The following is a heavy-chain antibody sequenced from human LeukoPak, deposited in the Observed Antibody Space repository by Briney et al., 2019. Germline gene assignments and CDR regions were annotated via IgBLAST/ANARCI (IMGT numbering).Heavy chain of an antibody. CDR3: ARDHPDGLGSDY. J-gene: IGHJ4*02. CDR2: IYYSGST. CDR1: GGSISSGGYY. D-gene: IGHD3/OR15-3a*01. Sequence: PSETLSLTCTVSGGSISSGGYYWSWTRQHPGKGLEWIGYIYYSGSTYYNPSLKSRVTISVDTSKNQFSLKLSSVTAADTAVYYCARDHPDGLGSDYWGQGTLVTVSS. V-gene: IGHV4-31*03.